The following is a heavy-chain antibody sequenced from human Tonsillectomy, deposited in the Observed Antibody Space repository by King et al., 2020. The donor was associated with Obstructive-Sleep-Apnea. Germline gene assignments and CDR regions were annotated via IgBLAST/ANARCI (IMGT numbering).Heavy chain of an antibody. J-gene: IGHJ4*02. CDR3: ARIAWFGELHFDS. Sequence: QLQESGPGLVKPSQTLSLTCAVSGGSISSGGYSWGWIRQPPGKGLEWIGYIYYTGSTYYNSSLKSRVTISVDTSKNQFSLKLSSVTAADTAVYYCARIAWFGELHFDSWGQGILVTVSS. V-gene: IGHV4-30-4*07. D-gene: IGHD3-10*01. CDR2: IYYTGST. CDR1: GGSISSGGYS.